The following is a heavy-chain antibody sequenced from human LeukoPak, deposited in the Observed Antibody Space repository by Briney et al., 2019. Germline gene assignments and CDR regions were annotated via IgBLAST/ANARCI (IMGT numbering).Heavy chain of an antibody. CDR2: INTVGDT. V-gene: IGHV3-13*01. CDR1: GFTFNTYD. J-gene: IGHJ4*02. CDR3: VRGGDPDAFDY. D-gene: IGHD5-12*01. Sequence: GGSLRLSCTASGFTFNTYDMHWVRQASGQGLEWVSSINTVGDTSYSGSVNGRFTISREDAKRSLYLHMNSLRAGDTAVYYCVRGGDPDAFDYWGQGTPVTVSP.